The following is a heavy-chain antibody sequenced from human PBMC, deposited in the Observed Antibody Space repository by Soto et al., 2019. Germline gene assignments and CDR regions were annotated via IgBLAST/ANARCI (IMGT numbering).Heavy chain of an antibody. CDR2: ISTGSDYV. CDR1: GFTFSSYS. V-gene: IGHV3-21*06. D-gene: IGHD2-2*01. J-gene: IGHJ5*02. Sequence: PGGSLRLSCATSGFTFSSYSMNWVRQAPGKDLEWISSISTGSDYVYYADSVAGRFTISRDNAKSSLYLQMNSLRAEDTAVYYRSRDSRIVARPAMGSVGFDPWGQGTLVTVSS. CDR3: SRDSRIVARPAMGSVGFDP.